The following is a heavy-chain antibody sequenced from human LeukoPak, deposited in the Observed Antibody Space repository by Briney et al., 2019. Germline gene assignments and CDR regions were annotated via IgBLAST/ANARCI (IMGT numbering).Heavy chain of an antibody. CDR3: ARDMGVAGNRAFDY. CDR2: ISWSSSYI. Sequence: GGSLRLSCAASGFTFDDYAMHWVRQTPGKGLEWVSGISWSSSYIGYADSVKGRFTISRDNGKNSLYLQMNSLRAEDTALYYCARDMGVAGNRAFDYWGQETLVTVSS. J-gene: IGHJ4*02. V-gene: IGHV3-9*01. CDR1: GFTFDDYA. D-gene: IGHD6-19*01.